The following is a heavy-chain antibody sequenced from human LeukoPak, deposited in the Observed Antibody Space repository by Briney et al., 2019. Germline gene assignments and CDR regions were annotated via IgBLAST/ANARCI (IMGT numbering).Heavy chain of an antibody. J-gene: IGHJ3*02. D-gene: IGHD3-22*01. CDR1: GGTFSSYA. Sequence: SVKVSCKASGGTFSSYAISWVRQAPGQGLEWMGGIIPILGTANYAQKFQGRVTITTDESTSTAYMELSSLRSEDTAVYYCARDSSGYYYDAFDIWGQGTMVTVSS. CDR3: ARDSSGYYYDAFDI. CDR2: IIPILGTA. V-gene: IGHV1-69*05.